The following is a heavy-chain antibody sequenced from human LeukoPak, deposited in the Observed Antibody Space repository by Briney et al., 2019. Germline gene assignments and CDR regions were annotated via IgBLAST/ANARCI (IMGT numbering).Heavy chain of an antibody. D-gene: IGHD3-9*01. V-gene: IGHV3-74*01. CDR1: GFTFSSYW. J-gene: IGHJ6*04. Sequence: GGSLRLSCAASGFTFSSYWMHWVRQAPGKGLVWVSRINTDGSSTSYADSVKGRFTISRDNAKNTLYLQMNSLKTEDTAVYYCIMDYDILTGPAQDVWGKGTTVTVSS. CDR2: INTDGSST. CDR3: IMDYDILTGPAQDV.